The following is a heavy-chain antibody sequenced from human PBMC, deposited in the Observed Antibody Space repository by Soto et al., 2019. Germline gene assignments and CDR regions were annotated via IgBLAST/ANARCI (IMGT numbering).Heavy chain of an antibody. CDR2: IDPSDSYT. CDR3: ARRARRYYDILTGSYYYYGMDV. Sequence: PGESLKISCKGSGYSFTSYWISWVRQMPVKGLEWMGRIDPSDSYTNYSPSFQGHVTISADKSISTAYLQWSSLKASDTAMYYCARRARRYYDILTGSYYYYGMDVWGQGTTVTVSS. CDR1: GYSFTSYW. J-gene: IGHJ6*02. V-gene: IGHV5-10-1*01. D-gene: IGHD3-9*01.